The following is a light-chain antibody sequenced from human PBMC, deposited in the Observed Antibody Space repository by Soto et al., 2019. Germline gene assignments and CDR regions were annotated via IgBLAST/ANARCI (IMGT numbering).Light chain of an antibody. CDR2: GNS. CDR1: SSNIGAGYD. J-gene: IGLJ7*01. CDR3: QSYDSSLSDAAV. Sequence: QPVLTQPPSVSGAPGQRVTISCTGSSSNIGAGYDVHWYQQLPGTAPKLLIYGNSNRPSGVPDRFSGSKSGTSASLAITGLQAEDEADYYCQSYDSSLSDAAVFGGGTQLTVL. V-gene: IGLV1-40*01.